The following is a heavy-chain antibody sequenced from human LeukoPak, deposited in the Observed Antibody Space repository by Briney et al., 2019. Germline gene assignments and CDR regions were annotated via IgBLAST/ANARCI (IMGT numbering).Heavy chain of an antibody. V-gene: IGHV4-59*12. Sequence: SETLSLTCTVSSGSISSYYWSWIRQPPRKGLEWIGYIYYSGSTNYNPSLKSRVTVSVDTSKNQFSLKLSSVTAADTAVYYCATNRIAAAGTAFDYWGQGTLVTVSS. CDR3: ATNRIAAAGTAFDY. J-gene: IGHJ4*02. CDR2: IYYSGST. CDR1: SGSISSYY. D-gene: IGHD6-13*01.